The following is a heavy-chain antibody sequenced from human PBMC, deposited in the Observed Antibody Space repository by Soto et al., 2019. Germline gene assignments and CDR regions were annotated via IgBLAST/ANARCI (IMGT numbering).Heavy chain of an antibody. CDR1: GYTFTSYG. V-gene: IGHV1-18*01. CDR2: ISAYNGNT. D-gene: IGHD2-15*01. CDR3: ARDRIPTCRSCAFDY. Sequence: QVQLVQSGAEVKKPGASVKVSCKASGYTFTSYGISWVRQAPGQGLEWMGWISAYNGNTNYAQKLQGRVTMTTDTSTSTDYMELRSLRSDDTAVYYCARDRIPTCRSCAFDYWGQGTLVTVSS. J-gene: IGHJ4*02.